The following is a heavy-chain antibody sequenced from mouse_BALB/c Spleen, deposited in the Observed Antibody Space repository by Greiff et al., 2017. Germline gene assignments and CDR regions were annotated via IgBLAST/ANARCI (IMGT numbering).Heavy chain of an antibody. V-gene: IGHV2-2*02. CDR3: AKGGNRVYYYAMDY. J-gene: IGHJ4*01. CDR1: GFSLTSYG. Sequence: VQLVESGPGLVQPSQSLSITCTFSGFSLTSYGVHWVRQSPGKGLEWLGVIWSGGSTDYNAAFISRLSISKDNSKSQVFFKMNSLQANDTAIYYCAKGGNRVYYYAMDYWGQGTSVTVSS. D-gene: IGHD2-1*01. CDR2: IWSGGST.